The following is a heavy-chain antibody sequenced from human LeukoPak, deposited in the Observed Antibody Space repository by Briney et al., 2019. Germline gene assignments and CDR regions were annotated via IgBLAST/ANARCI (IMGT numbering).Heavy chain of an antibody. CDR2: IYYSGGT. CDR3: ARVRTPYGYYGMDV. D-gene: IGHD3-10*01. CDR1: GGSISSYY. Sequence: PSETLSLTCTVSGGSISSYYWSWIRQPPGKGLEWIGYIYYSGGTNYNPSLKSRVTISVDTSKNQFSLKLSSVTAADTAVYYCARVRTPYGYYGMDVWGQGTTVTVSS. J-gene: IGHJ6*02. V-gene: IGHV4-59*01.